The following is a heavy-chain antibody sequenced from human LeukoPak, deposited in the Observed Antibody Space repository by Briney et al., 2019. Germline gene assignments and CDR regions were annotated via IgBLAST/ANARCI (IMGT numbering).Heavy chain of an antibody. CDR2: IIPIFGIA. V-gene: IGHV1-69*04. D-gene: IGHD2-2*01. Sequence: GASVNVSCKASGGTFSSYAIRWVRQAPGQGLEWMGSIIPIFGIANYAQKFQGRVTITADKSTSTAYMELSSLRSEDTAVYYCARAIVGVPAARDAMVDYYYYGMDVWGQGTTVTVSS. J-gene: IGHJ6*02. CDR1: GGTFSSYA. CDR3: ARAIVGVPAARDAMVDYYYYGMDV.